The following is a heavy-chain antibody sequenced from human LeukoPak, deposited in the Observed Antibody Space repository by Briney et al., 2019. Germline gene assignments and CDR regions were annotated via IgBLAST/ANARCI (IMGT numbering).Heavy chain of an antibody. V-gene: IGHV5-51*01. CDR3: ARQWGDCSSTSCYSAY. D-gene: IGHD2-2*01. Sequence: PGESLKISCKGLGYDFSTYWNAWVRQRPGKGLEWMGIIYPGGSETRYSPSFQGQVTISADKSISTAYLQWSSLKASDTAIYYCARQWGDCSSTSCYSAYWGQGTLVTVSS. CDR2: IYPGGSET. J-gene: IGHJ4*02. CDR1: GYDFSTYW.